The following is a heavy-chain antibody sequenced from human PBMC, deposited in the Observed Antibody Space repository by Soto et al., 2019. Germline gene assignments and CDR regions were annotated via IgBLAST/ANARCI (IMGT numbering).Heavy chain of an antibody. D-gene: IGHD6-13*01. V-gene: IGHV3-33*01. CDR3: ARDSSNPWWFDP. CDR1: GFTFNSHG. Sequence: QVQLVESGGGVVQPGRSLRLSCAASGFTFNSHGMHWVRQAPGKGPEWVAVIWYDGSNKYYADSVKGRFTISRDNSKNTLYLEMNSLRVEDTAVYYCARDSSNPWWFDPWGQGTLVTVSP. CDR2: IWYDGSNK. J-gene: IGHJ5*02.